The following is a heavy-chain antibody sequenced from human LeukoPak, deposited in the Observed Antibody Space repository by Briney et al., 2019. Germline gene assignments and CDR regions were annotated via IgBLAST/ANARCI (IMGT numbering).Heavy chain of an antibody. CDR1: GGSISSGDYY. V-gene: IGHV4-61*08. D-gene: IGHD3-16*01. CDR2: IYYSGST. CDR3: ARGGEDFQH. J-gene: IGHJ1*01. Sequence: SQTLSLTCTVSGGSISSGDYYWGWIRQLPGKGLEWIGYIYYSGSTNYNPSLKSRVTISVDTSKNQFSLKLSSVTAADTAVYYCARGGEDFQHWGQGTLVTVSS.